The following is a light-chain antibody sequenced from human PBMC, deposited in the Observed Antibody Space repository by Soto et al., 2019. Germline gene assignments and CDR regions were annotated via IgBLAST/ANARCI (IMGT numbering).Light chain of an antibody. CDR3: QQYYSLPYT. CDR1: QSVLNNSNRKNF. J-gene: IGKJ2*01. V-gene: IGKV4-1*01. CDR2: WAS. Sequence: DIVVTQSPASLAVSLGERATTNCRSSQSVLNNSNRKNFLAWYQQKPGQPPKLLFYWASTREIGVPARFSGSGSGADFTLTISGLQAEDVGVYYCQQYYSLPYTFGPGTKVDIK.